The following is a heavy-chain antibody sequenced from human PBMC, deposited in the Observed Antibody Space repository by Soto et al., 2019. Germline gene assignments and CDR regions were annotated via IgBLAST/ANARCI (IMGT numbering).Heavy chain of an antibody. V-gene: IGHV1-69*01. CDR2: FIPIFATS. Sequence: QVHLVQSGAEVKKPGSSVKVSCKASGGPFKSVAITWVRQAPGQGLEWMGGFIPIFATSHYAQRFQGRVTITVDESTTTSYMELTSLTSEDTAVYYCTRADYSNDNWFDPWGQGTLVTVSS. J-gene: IGHJ5*02. D-gene: IGHD4-4*01. CDR1: GGPFKSVA. CDR3: TRADYSNDNWFDP.